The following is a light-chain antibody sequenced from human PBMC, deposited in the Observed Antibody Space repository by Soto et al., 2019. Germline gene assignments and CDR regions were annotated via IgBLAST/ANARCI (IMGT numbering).Light chain of an antibody. V-gene: IGLV2-14*01. Sequence: QSVLTQPASVSGSPGQSITISCTGTRSDVGGYNYVSWYQQHPGKAPKLMIYDVSNRPSGVSNRFSGSKSGNTASLTISGLQAEDVADYYCSSYTSRSRVFGTGTKLTVL. CDR1: RSDVGGYNY. CDR2: DVS. J-gene: IGLJ1*01. CDR3: SSYTSRSRV.